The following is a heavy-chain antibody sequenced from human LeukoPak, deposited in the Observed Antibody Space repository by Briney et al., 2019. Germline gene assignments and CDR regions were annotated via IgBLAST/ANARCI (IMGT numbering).Heavy chain of an antibody. V-gene: IGHV6-1*01. J-gene: IGHJ4*02. CDR2: TDYRSKWYN. CDR3: ARGEIQLWLLDY. CDR1: GDSVSSNSAA. D-gene: IGHD5-18*01. Sequence: SQTLSLTCAISGDSVSSNSAAWNCIRQSPSKGLEWLVRTDYRSKWYNDYAVSVKSRITITPDTSKNQFSPQLNSVTPEDTAAYYCARGEIQLWLLDYWGQGTLVTVSS.